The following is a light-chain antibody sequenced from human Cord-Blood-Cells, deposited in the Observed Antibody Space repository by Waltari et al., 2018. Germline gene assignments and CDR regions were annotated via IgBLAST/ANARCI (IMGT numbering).Light chain of an antibody. CDR3: NSRDSSGNHVV. Sequence: SSELTLDSAVSVAFGHTVRLTSEGDSLRSDYASWYQQKPGQSPVIVIYGQNNRPSGIPDRFSGSSSGNTASLTITGAQAEDEADYYCNSRDSSGNHVVFGGGTKLTVL. V-gene: IGLV3-19*01. CDR1: SLRSDY. J-gene: IGLJ2*01. CDR2: GQN.